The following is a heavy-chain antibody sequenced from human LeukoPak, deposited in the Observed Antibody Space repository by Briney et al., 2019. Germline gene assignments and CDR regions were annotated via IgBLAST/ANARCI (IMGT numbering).Heavy chain of an antibody. CDR1: GFTFSSYA. D-gene: IGHD6-13*01. CDR3: ARSYSSSWYRSDAFDI. Sequence: GGSLRLSCAASGFTFSSYAMPWVRQAPGKGLEWVAVISYDGSNKYYADSVKGRFTISRDNSKNTLYLQMNSLRAEDTAVYYCARSYSSSWYRSDAFDIWGQGTMVTVSS. CDR2: ISYDGSNK. J-gene: IGHJ3*02. V-gene: IGHV3-30-3*01.